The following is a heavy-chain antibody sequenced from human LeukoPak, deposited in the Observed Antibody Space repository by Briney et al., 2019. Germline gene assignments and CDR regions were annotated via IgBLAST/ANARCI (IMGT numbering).Heavy chain of an antibody. V-gene: IGHV4-39*07. CDR2: IYYSGST. CDR1: GGSISSSSYY. CDR3: ARVPTYYYDIDYYGMDV. D-gene: IGHD3-22*01. Sequence: PSETLSLTCTVSGGSISSSSYYWGWIRQSPGKGLEWIGSIYYSGSTYYNPSLKSRVTISVDTSKNQFSLKLSSVTAADTAVYYCARVPTYYYDIDYYGMDVWGQGTTVTVSS. J-gene: IGHJ6*02.